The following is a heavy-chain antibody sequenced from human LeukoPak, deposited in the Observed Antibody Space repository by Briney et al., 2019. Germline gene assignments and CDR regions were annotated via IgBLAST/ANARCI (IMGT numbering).Heavy chain of an antibody. CDR3: ARASDGDLQRNYYYYYMDV. V-gene: IGHV1-46*01. CDR1: GYTFTSYY. J-gene: IGHJ6*03. D-gene: IGHD4-17*01. Sequence: GASVKVSCKASGYTFTSYYMHWVRQAPGQGLEWMGIINPSGGSTSYAQKFQGRVTMTRDTSISTAYMELSRLRSDDTAVYYCARASDGDLQRNYYYYYMDVWGKGTTVTVSS. CDR2: INPSGGST.